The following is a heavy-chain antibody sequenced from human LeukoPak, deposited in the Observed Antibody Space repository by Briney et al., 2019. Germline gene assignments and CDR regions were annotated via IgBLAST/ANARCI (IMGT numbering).Heavy chain of an antibody. Sequence: GGSLRLSCAASGFTFTSYAMNWVRQAPGQGLEWMGWINTNTGNPTYAQGFTGRFVFSLDTSVSTAYLQISSLKAEDTAVYYCARYSRYYYDSSGYLDYWGQGTLVTVSS. D-gene: IGHD3-22*01. V-gene: IGHV7-4-1*02. CDR2: INTNTGNP. CDR1: GFTFTSYA. J-gene: IGHJ4*02. CDR3: ARYSRYYYDSSGYLDY.